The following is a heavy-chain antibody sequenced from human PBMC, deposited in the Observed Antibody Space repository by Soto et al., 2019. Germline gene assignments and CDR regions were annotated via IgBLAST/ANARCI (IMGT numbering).Heavy chain of an antibody. Sequence: SCPTLEHPTQNLTLTCTFSAFSLSDTGAGVGWIRQPPGKPMEWLAVIYWNEDKRYSRTLNRRISITKYTATNQEVLTMTPMAAIDTATSYCVHTVLVHTITGGHYFDDWGPGILVTVSS. CDR1: AFSLSDTGAG. D-gene: IGHD2-8*02. CDR3: VHTVLVHTITGGHYFDD. J-gene: IGHJ4*02. CDR2: IYWNEDK. V-gene: IGHV2-5*01.